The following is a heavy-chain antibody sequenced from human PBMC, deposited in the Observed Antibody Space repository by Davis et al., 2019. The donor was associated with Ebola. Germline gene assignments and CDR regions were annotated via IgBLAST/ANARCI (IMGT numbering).Heavy chain of an antibody. CDR3: ARDQPWGLGGWFDP. D-gene: IGHD1-26*01. CDR1: GYNFDDYG. V-gene: IGHV1-3*01. CDR2: INAGNGNT. Sequence: GESLKISCKTSGYNFDDYGINWVRQAPGQGLEWMGWINAGNGNTKYSQKFQGRVTITRDTSASTAYMELSSLRSEDTAVYYCARDQPWGLGGWFDPWGQGTLVTVSS. J-gene: IGHJ5*02.